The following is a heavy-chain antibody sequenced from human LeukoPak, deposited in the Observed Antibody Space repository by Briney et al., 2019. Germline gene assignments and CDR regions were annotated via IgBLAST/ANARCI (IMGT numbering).Heavy chain of an antibody. CDR2: IIPIFGTA. CDR3: ARVGRDYYDSSGYSFYDAFDI. Sequence: SVKVSCKASGGTFSSCAISWVRQAPGQGLEWMGGIIPIFGTANYAQKFQGRVTITADESTSTAYMELSSLRSEDTAVYYCARVGRDYYDSSGYSFYDAFDIWGQGTMVTVSS. D-gene: IGHD3-22*01. CDR1: GGTFSSCA. J-gene: IGHJ3*02. V-gene: IGHV1-69*13.